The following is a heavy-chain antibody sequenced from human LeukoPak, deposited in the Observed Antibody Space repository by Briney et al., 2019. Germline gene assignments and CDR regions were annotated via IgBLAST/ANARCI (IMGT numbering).Heavy chain of an antibody. D-gene: IGHD3-9*01. J-gene: IGHJ4*02. Sequence: GGSLRLSCAASGVIFSNYAMYWVRQAPGKGLEWVSAISGRSDNTYYADSVKGRSTLSRDSSKNTLYLQMNSLRADDTAVYYCAKWGDYDVLTGYYVSDFWGQGTLVTVSS. V-gene: IGHV3-23*01. CDR1: GVIFSNYA. CDR3: AKWGDYDVLTGYYVSDF. CDR2: ISGRSDNT.